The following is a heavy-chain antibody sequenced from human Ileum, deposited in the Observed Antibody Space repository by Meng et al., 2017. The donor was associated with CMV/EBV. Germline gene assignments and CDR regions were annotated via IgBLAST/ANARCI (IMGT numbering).Heavy chain of an antibody. V-gene: IGHV3-30*02. D-gene: IGHD3-10*01. Sequence: VQLGESWGSLIRTGRSLRLSCAASGFTFSSYWMHWVRQAPGKGLEWVTFIRNDGTTKYYADSVKGRFTISRDNSKNTLYLQMNSLRGEDTAVYFCAKGGRFPLRGIFDPWGQGTLVTVSS. CDR1: GFTFSSYW. J-gene: IGHJ5*02. CDR3: AKGGRFPLRGIFDP. CDR2: IRNDGTTK.